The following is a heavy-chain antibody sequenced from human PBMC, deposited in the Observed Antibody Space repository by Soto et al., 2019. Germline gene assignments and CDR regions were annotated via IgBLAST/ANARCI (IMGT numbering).Heavy chain of an antibody. CDR2: FYYSGST. CDR1: GGSISTSSYY. Sequence: QLQLQESGPGLVKPSETLSLTCTVSGGSISTSSYYWGWIRQPPGKGLEWIGSFYYSGSTYYNSSLKSRVTISVDTSKNQFSLKLSSVTAADTAVYFCARLCPTNYYGSGIGWFAPWGQGTLVTVSS. J-gene: IGHJ5*02. CDR3: ARLCPTNYYGSGIGWFAP. D-gene: IGHD3-10*01. V-gene: IGHV4-39*01.